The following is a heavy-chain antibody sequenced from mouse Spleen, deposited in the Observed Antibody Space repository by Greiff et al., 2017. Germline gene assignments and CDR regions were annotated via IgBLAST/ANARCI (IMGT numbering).Heavy chain of an antibody. Sequence: EVKVVESGGGLVQPGGSLRLSCATSGFTFSDFYMEWVRQPPGKRLEWIAASRNKANDYTTEYSASVKGRFIVSRDTSQSILYLQMNALRAEDTAIYYCARVHYYGSSYWYFDVWGAGTTVTVSS. CDR1: GFTFSDFY. D-gene: IGHD1-1*01. CDR2: SRNKANDYTT. CDR3: ARVHYYGSSYWYFDV. V-gene: IGHV7-1*02. J-gene: IGHJ1*01.